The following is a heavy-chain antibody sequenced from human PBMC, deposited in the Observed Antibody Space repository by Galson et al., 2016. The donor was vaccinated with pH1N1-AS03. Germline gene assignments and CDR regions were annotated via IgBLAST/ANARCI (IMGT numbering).Heavy chain of an antibody. J-gene: IGHJ6*02. D-gene: IGHD3-3*01. CDR1: GGPFSSHA. V-gene: IGHV1-69*13. CDR2: IIPILGTP. CDR3: ARGDEVWSDRAPFKYGMDV. Sequence: SVKVSCKASGGPFSSHAINWVRQAPGQGLEWMGGIIPILGTPNYAQKFQGRVTINADESTNTAYMELSSLRSEDTAVYYCARGDEVWSDRAPFKYGMDVWGPGTTVTVSS.